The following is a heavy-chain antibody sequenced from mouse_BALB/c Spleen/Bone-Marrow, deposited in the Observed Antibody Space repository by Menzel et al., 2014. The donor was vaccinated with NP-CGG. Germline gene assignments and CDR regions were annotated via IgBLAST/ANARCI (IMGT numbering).Heavy chain of an antibody. Sequence: VQLVESGAELMKPGASVKISCKATGYTFSTYWIEWVKQRPGHGLEWIGEILPGSGSTNYNEKFKGKATFTADTSSNTVYMQLSSLTSEDSAVYYCARWYYGSSSFAYWGQGTLVTVSA. J-gene: IGHJ3*01. CDR1: GYTFSTYW. CDR2: ILPGSGST. CDR3: ARWYYGSSSFAY. V-gene: IGHV1-9*01. D-gene: IGHD1-1*01.